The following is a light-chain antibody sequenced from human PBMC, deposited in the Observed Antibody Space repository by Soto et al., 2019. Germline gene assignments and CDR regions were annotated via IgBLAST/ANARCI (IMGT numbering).Light chain of an antibody. Sequence: VIWMTQSPSLLSASTGDRVTISCRMSQGISSYLAWYRQKPGKAPELLIQGAYPLQSGAPSRFSGHGSGTNFTLTISSLQPEDSATYYCQQSSITPYTFGQGTRLEIK. CDR2: GAY. CDR3: QQSSITPYT. J-gene: IGKJ5*01. CDR1: QGISSY. V-gene: IGKV1D-8*03.